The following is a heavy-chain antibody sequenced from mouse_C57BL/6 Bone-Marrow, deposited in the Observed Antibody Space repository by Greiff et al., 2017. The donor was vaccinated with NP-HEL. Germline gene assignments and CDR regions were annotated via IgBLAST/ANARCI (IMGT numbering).Heavy chain of an antibody. CDR3: ARGLYYHGSSSYAMDY. CDR1: GFTFSSYA. J-gene: IGHJ4*01. D-gene: IGHD1-1*01. Sequence: EVMLVESGGGLVKPGGSLKLSCAASGFTFSSYAMSWVRQTPEKRLEWVATISDGGSYTYYPDNVKGRFTISRDNAKNNLYLQMSHLKSEETAMYYCARGLYYHGSSSYAMDYWGQVTSVTVSS. CDR2: ISDGGSYT. V-gene: IGHV5-4*03.